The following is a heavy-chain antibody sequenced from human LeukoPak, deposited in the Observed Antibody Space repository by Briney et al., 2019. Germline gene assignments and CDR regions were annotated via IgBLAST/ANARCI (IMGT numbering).Heavy chain of an antibody. D-gene: IGHD6-19*01. V-gene: IGHV3-21*01. CDR1: GFTFSSYS. CDR3: ARALSSGWSGSRDY. J-gene: IGHJ4*02. CDR2: ISSSSSYI. Sequence: GGSLRLSCAASGFTFSSYSMNWVRQAPGKGLEWVSSISSSSSYIYYADSVRGRFTISRDNAKNSLYLQMNSLRAEDTAVYYCARALSSGWSGSRDYWGQGTLVTVSS.